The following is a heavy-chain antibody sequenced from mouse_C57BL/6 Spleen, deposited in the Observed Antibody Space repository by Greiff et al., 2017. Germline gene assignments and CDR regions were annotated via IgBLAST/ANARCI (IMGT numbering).Heavy chain of an antibody. CDR2: IEPEGGET. D-gene: IGHD2-4*01. J-gene: IGHJ2*01. CDR1: GFNIKDYY. V-gene: IGHV14-2*01. CDR3: ASIYYDYEEDY. Sequence: EVQLQQSGAELVKPGASVKLSCTASGFNIKDYYMHWVKQRTEQGLEWIGRIEPEGGETKYAPKFQGKATITADTSSNTAYLQLSSLTSEDTAVYYCASIYYDYEEDYWGQGTTLTVSS.